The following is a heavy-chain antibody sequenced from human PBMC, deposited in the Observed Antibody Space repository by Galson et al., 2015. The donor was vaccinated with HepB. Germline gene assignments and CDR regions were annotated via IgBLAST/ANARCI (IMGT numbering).Heavy chain of an antibody. CDR2: INPNSGGT. J-gene: IGHJ3*02. CDR1: GYTFTGYY. CDR3: ARSPPHIVVVTAIPAGPQNDAFDI. Sequence: SVKVSCKASGYTFTGYYMHWVRQAPGQGLEWMGWINPNSGGTNYAQKFQGWVTMTRDTSISTAYMELSRLRSDDTAVYCCARSPPHIVVVTAIPAGPQNDAFDIWGQGTMVTVSS. D-gene: IGHD2-21*02. V-gene: IGHV1-2*04.